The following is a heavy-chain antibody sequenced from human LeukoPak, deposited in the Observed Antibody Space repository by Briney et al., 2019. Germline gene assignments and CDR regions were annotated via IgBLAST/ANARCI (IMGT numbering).Heavy chain of an antibody. CDR3: ARDVYYDSSGYNYFDY. V-gene: IGHV3-33*08. CDR2: IWYDGSNK. J-gene: IGHJ4*02. CDR1: GFTFSSYA. D-gene: IGHD3-22*01. Sequence: GGSLRLSCSASGFTFSSYAMHWVRQAPGKGLEWVAVIWYDGSNKYYADSVKGRFTISRDNSKNTLYLQMNSLRAEDTAVYYCARDVYYDSSGYNYFDYWGQGTLVTVSS.